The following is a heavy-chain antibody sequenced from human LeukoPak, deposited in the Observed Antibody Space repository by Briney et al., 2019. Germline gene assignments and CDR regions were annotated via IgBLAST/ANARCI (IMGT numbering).Heavy chain of an antibody. V-gene: IGHV4-4*07. Sequence: PSETLSLTCTVSGGSISSYYWSWIRQPAGKGLEWIGRIYTSGSTNYNPSLKSRVTMSVDTSKNQFSLKLSSVTAADTAVYYCARYVAAAGTRGWRAYAFDIWGQGTMVTVSS. J-gene: IGHJ3*02. CDR1: GGSISSYY. CDR2: IYTSGST. D-gene: IGHD6-13*01. CDR3: ARYVAAAGTRGWRAYAFDI.